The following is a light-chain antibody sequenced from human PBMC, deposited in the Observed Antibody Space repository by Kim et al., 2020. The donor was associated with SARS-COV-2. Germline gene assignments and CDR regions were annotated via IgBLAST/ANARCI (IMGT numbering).Light chain of an antibody. CDR2: DAS. CDR3: QQRSNYT. CDR1: QSVSSY. J-gene: IGKJ2*01. V-gene: IGKV3-11*01. Sequence: LALSPGERATLSCRASQSVSSYLAGYHQKPAQAPRLLIDDASNRATGIPARFSGSGSGTDLTLAISTLEPEDFAVYYCQQRSNYTFGQGTKLEI.